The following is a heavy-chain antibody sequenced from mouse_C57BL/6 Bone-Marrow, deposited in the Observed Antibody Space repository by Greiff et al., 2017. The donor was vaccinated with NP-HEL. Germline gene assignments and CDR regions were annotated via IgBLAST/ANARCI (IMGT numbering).Heavy chain of an antibody. Sequence: VQLQQPGAELVKPGASVKLSCKASGYTFTSYWMHWVKQRPGQGLEWIGMIHPNSGSTNYNEKFKSKATLTVDKSSSTAYMQLSSLISEDSAVYYCARSKYYGSSYTSYWYFDVWGTGTTVTVSS. CDR3: ARSKYYGSSYTSYWYFDV. CDR2: IHPNSGST. D-gene: IGHD1-1*01. V-gene: IGHV1-64*01. CDR1: GYTFTSYW. J-gene: IGHJ1*03.